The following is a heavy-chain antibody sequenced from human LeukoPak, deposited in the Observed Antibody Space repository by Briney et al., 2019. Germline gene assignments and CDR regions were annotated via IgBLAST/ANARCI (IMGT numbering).Heavy chain of an antibody. V-gene: IGHV4-59*01. J-gene: IGHJ6*03. CDR3: ARYRCSSTSCYGYYYYMDV. CDR2: IYYSGST. D-gene: IGHD2-2*01. CDR1: GGSISSYY. Sequence: SETLSLTCTVSGGSISSYYWSWIRQPPGKGLEWIGYIYYSGSTNYNPSLKSRVTISVDTSKNQFSLKLSSVTAADTAVYYCARYRCSSTSCYGYYYYMDVWGKGTTVTVSS.